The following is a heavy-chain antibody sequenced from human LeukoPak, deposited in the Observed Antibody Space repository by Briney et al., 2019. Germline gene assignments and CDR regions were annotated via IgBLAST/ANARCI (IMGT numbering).Heavy chain of an antibody. Sequence: ASVKVSCKASGYTFTSYGISWVRQAPGQGLEWMGWISAYNGNTNYAQKLQGRVTMTTDTSTSTAYMELRSLRSDDTAVYYCARIGSRITMVRGVPFDYWGQGTLVTVPS. D-gene: IGHD3-10*01. CDR3: ARIGSRITMVRGVPFDY. CDR2: ISAYNGNT. V-gene: IGHV1-18*04. J-gene: IGHJ4*02. CDR1: GYTFTSYG.